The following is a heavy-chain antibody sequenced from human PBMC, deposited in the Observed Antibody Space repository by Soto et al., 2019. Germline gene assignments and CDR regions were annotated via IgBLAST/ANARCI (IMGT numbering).Heavy chain of an antibody. Sequence: GASVKVSCKASGYSFTGYYIHWVRQAPGQGLEWMGWINPNGGGTNYAQKFQGRVSMTRDTSISTAFMDLSRLVSDDTAIYYCARDDAFDIWGQGTLVTDSS. CDR3: ARDDAFDI. J-gene: IGHJ3*02. CDR1: GYSFTGYY. V-gene: IGHV1-2*02. CDR2: INPNGGGT.